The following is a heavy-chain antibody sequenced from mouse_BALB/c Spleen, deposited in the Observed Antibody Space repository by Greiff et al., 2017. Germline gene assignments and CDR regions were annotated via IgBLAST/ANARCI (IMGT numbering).Heavy chain of an antibody. CDR2: ISYSGST. D-gene: IGHD2-4*01. Sequence: DVQLQESGPGLVKPSQSLSLTCTVTGYSITSDYAWNWIRQFPGNKLEWMGYISYSGSTSYNPSLKSRISITRDTSKNQFFLQLNSVTTEDTATYYCARSDDYDGAWFAYWGQGTLVTVSA. V-gene: IGHV3-2*02. CDR3: ARSDDYDGAWFAY. J-gene: IGHJ3*01. CDR1: GYSITSDYA.